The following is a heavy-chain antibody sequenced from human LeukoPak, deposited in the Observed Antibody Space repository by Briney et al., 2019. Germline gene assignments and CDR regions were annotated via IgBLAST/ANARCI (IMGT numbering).Heavy chain of an antibody. V-gene: IGHV1-8*01. CDR1: GYTFTSYD. CDR2: MNPNSGNT. D-gene: IGHD1-26*01. CDR3: ARGHHRIVGAYDAFDI. Sequence: GASVKVSCKASGYTFTSYDINWVRQATGQGLEWMGWMNPNSGNTGYAQKFQGRVTMTRNTSISTAYMELSSLRSEDTAVYYCARGHHRIVGAYDAFDIWGQGTMVTVSS. J-gene: IGHJ3*02.